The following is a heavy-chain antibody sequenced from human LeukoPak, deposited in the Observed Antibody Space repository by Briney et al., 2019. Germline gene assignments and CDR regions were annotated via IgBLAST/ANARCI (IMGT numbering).Heavy chain of an antibody. Sequence: TGGSLRLSCAASGFTFSSYSMNWVRQAPGKGLEWVSSISSSSSYIYYADSVKGRFTISRDNAKNLLYLQMNSLRAEDTAVYYCARYIAVAGTDYWGQGTLVTVSS. V-gene: IGHV3-21*01. CDR1: GFTFSSYS. J-gene: IGHJ4*02. CDR2: ISSSSSYI. D-gene: IGHD6-19*01. CDR3: ARYIAVAGTDY.